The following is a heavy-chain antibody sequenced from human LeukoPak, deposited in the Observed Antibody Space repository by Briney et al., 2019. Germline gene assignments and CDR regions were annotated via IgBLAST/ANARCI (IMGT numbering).Heavy chain of an antibody. CDR1: GGSFSGYY. V-gene: IGHV4-34*01. CDR3: ARGPYDYVWGSYRLGFDY. Sequence: SETLSLTCVVYGGSFSGYYWSWIRQPPGKGLEWIGEINHSGSTNYNPSLKSRVTISVDTPKNQFSLKLSSVTAADTAVYYCARGPYDYVWGSYRLGFDYWGQGTLVTVSS. J-gene: IGHJ4*02. CDR2: INHSGST. D-gene: IGHD3-16*02.